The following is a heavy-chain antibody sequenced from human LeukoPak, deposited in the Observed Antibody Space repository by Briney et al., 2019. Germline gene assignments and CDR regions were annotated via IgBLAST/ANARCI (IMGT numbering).Heavy chain of an antibody. Sequence: SVKVSCKASGGTFSSYAISWVRQAPGQGLEWMGGIIPIFGTANYAQKFQGRVTITTDESTSTAYMELSSLRSEDTAVYYCARSPSIAARQHFDYWGQGTLVTVSS. CDR2: IIPIFGTA. CDR3: ARSPSIAARQHFDY. CDR1: GGTFSSYA. J-gene: IGHJ4*02. V-gene: IGHV1-69*05. D-gene: IGHD6-6*01.